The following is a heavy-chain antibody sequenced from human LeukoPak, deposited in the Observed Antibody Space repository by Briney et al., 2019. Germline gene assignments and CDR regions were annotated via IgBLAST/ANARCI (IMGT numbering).Heavy chain of an antibody. CDR2: INSDGSST. D-gene: IGHD6-13*01. CDR1: GFTFSSYW. J-gene: IGHJ5*02. CDR3: AKEGGGIAAAGTWFDP. V-gene: IGHV3-74*01. Sequence: QAGGSLRLSCAASGFTFSSYWMHWVRQAPGKGLVWVSRINSDGSSTSYADSVKGRFTISRDNSKNTLYLQMNSLRAEDTAVYYCAKEGGGIAAAGTWFDPWGQGTLVTVSS.